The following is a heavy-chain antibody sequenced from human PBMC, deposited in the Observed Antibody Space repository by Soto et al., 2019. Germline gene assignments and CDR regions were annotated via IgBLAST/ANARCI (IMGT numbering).Heavy chain of an antibody. CDR2: IIPIFGTA. V-gene: IGHV1-69*06. CDR1: GGTFSSYA. CDR3: ARERLGYCSGGSCSSSGKFDP. Sequence: SVKVSCKASGGTFSSYAISWVRQAPGQGLEWMGGIIPIFGTANYAQKSQGRVTITADKSTSTAYMELSSLRSEDTAVYYCARERLGYCSGGSCSSSGKFDPWGQGTLVTVSS. D-gene: IGHD2-15*01. J-gene: IGHJ5*02.